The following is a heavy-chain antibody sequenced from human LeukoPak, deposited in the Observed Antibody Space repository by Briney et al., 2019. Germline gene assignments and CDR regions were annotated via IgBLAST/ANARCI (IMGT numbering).Heavy chain of an antibody. D-gene: IGHD5-24*01. J-gene: IGHJ4*02. CDR3: ARVRMATILYY. Sequence: SETLSLTCTVSGVSISSYYWSWIRQPPGKGLEWVGYIYYSGGTTYNPSLKSRVTISVDTSKSQFSLKLSSVTAADTAVYYCARVRMATILYYWGQGTLVTVSS. V-gene: IGHV4-59*01. CDR1: GVSISSYY. CDR2: IYYSGGT.